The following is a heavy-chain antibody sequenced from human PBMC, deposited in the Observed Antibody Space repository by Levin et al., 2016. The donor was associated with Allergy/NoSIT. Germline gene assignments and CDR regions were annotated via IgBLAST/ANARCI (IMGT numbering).Heavy chain of an antibody. CDR1: RYTLTKCY. J-gene: IGHJ4*02. Sequence: ASVKVSCKADRYTLTKCYLHWVRQAPGQGLEWMGIVNPSGGTTTYAKKFQGRVTMTSDTSTSTVYMELSSLRSEDTAVYYCAREGRFGRGLSHFDYWGQGTLVTVSS. CDR2: VNPSGGTT. CDR3: AREGRFGRGLSHFDY. D-gene: IGHD3-16*01. V-gene: IGHV1-46*01.